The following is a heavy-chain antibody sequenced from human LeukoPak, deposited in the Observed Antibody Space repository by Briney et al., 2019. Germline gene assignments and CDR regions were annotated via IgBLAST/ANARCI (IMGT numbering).Heavy chain of an antibody. CDR3: AKHMVRGVMWAFDI. CDR1: GFTFSSYA. J-gene: IGHJ3*02. CDR2: ISGSGGST. Sequence: GGSLRLSCAASGFTFSSYAMSWVRQAPGKGVEGVSAISGSGGSTYYADSVKGRFTFSRDNSKNTLYLQMNSLRAEDTAVYYCAKHMVRGVMWAFDIWGQGTMVTVSS. D-gene: IGHD3-10*01. V-gene: IGHV3-23*01.